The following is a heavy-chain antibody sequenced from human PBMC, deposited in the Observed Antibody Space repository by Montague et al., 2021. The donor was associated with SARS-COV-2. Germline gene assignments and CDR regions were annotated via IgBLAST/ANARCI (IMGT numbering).Heavy chain of an antibody. V-gene: IGHV4-31*03. CDR1: GGSINNGGYY. CDR3: ARGDGVVVAAPYI. D-gene: IGHD2-15*01. CDR2: MYDSGST. Sequence: TLSLTCTVSGGSINNGGYYCSWIRQHPGKGLKWIGYMYDSGSTYYNPSLTSRVTMSLDTSKNQFSLKLSSVTAADTAVCYCARGDGVVVAAPYIWGQGTMVTVSS. J-gene: IGHJ3*02.